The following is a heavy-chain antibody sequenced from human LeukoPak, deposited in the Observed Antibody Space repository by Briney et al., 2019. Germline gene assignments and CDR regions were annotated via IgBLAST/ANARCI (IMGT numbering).Heavy chain of an antibody. V-gene: IGHV3-21*01. J-gene: IGHJ4*02. CDR2: ISSSSSYI. D-gene: IGHD3-9*01. CDR1: GFTFSGYS. Sequence: PGGTLRLSCAASGFTFSGYSMNWVRQAQGKGMEWVSSISSSSSYIYYAASVKGRFTISRDNAKNSLYLQMNSLRAEDTAVYHCARGVVRYFDYWGQGALVTVSS. CDR3: ARGVVRYFDY.